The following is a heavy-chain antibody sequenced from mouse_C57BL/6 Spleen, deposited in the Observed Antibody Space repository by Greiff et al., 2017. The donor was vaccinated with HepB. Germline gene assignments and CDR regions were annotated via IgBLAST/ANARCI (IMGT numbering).Heavy chain of an antibody. Sequence: QVQLQQSGAELVKPGASVKLSCKASGYTFTEYTIHWVKQRSGQGLEWIGWFYPGSGSIKYNEKFKDKATLTADKSSSTAYMELMSLTSEDSAVYFCARHEGRCYYGSSYVLDYWGQGTTLTVSS. CDR2: FYPGSGSI. CDR1: GYTFTEYT. J-gene: IGHJ2*01. V-gene: IGHV1-62-2*01. D-gene: IGHD1-1*01. CDR3: ARHEGRCYYGSSYVLDY.